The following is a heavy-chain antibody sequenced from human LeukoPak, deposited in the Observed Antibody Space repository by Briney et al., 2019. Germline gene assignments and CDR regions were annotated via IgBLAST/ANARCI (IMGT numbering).Heavy chain of an antibody. CDR3: VRGNGDGYNYVGAFDI. V-gene: IGHV3-11*06. Sequence: GGSLRLSCEVSGFTFNDYYMSCIRQAPGKGLEWVSYISGSSSHTDYADSVKGRFTISRDSAKNSLYLQMNRLRVEDTAVYYCVRGNGDGYNYVGAFDIRGQGTMVTVSS. J-gene: IGHJ3*02. CDR2: ISGSSSHT. D-gene: IGHD5-24*01. CDR1: GFTFNDYY.